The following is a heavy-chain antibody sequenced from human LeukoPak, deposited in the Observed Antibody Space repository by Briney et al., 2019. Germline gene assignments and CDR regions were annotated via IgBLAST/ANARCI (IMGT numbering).Heavy chain of an antibody. J-gene: IGHJ4*02. CDR2: ISGSGGST. V-gene: IGHV3-23*01. D-gene: IGHD6-13*01. Sequence: PGASLRLSRAASGFTFSSYAMSWVRQAPGKGLEWVSAISGSGGSTYYADSVKGRFTISRDNSKNTLYLQMNSLRAEDTAVYYCAGNGGGIAAAIDYWGQGTLVTVSS. CDR1: GFTFSSYA. CDR3: AGNGGGIAAAIDY.